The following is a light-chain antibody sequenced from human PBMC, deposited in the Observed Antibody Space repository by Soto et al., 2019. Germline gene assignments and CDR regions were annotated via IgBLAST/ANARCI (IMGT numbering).Light chain of an antibody. CDR2: EES. CDR3: QQYHSLPRT. J-gene: IGKJ1*01. CDR1: QAVPNN. V-gene: IGKV1-9*01. Sequence: DINLTQSPSFLSASVGDRVTITCRPSQAVPNNMAWYQQKPGKPPKLLIYEESTLHSGVPSRFSGRKSGTQFTISSLQPEDIATYYCQQYHSLPRTFGQGTKVDIK.